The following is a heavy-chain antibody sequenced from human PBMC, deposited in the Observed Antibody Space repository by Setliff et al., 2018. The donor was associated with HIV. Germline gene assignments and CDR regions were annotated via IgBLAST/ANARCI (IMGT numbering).Heavy chain of an antibody. CDR1: GGSIRSGSYY. D-gene: IGHD1-7*01. J-gene: IGHJ6*03. Sequence: SETLSLTCSVSGGSIRSGSYYWDWIRQPPGKGLEWIGSIDYSGNTHYNPSLKSRVTISVDTSKNQFSLKLSSVTAADTAVYYCARGGYWNYGHYYYMDVWGKGTTVTVSS. V-gene: IGHV4-39*07. CDR2: IDYSGNT. CDR3: ARGGYWNYGHYYYMDV.